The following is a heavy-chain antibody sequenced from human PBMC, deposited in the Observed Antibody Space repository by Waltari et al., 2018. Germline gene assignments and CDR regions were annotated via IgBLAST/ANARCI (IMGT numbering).Heavy chain of an antibody. CDR1: GYTFTTFP. CDR3: ARDRVVGATDWAY. J-gene: IGHJ4*02. Sequence: QVQLVQSASELKEPGASVKIACKASGYTFTTFPTDWVRQDPGQGLEWMGWIGTATGNPTYGRGFTGRYVLSLDTSINTAYLQITSLKAEDTAFYFCARDRVVGATDWAYWGQGTLVTVSS. CDR2: IGTATGNP. D-gene: IGHD1-26*01. V-gene: IGHV7-4-1*02.